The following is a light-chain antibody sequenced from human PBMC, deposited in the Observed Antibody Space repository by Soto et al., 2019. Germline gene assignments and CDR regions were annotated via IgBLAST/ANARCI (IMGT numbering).Light chain of an antibody. J-gene: IGKJ1*01. CDR1: QSISSW. V-gene: IGKV1-5*03. CDR3: QQYNSYPWT. CDR2: KAS. Sequence: DIQMTQSPSTLSASVGDRFTITCMASQSISSWLAWYQQKPGKAPKLLIYKASSLESGVPSRFSGSGSGTEFTLTISSLQPDDFATYYCQQYNSYPWTVGQGTQVDIK.